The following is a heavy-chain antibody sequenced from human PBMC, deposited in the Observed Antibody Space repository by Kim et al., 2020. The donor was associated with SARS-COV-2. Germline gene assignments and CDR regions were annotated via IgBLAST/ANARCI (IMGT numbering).Heavy chain of an antibody. D-gene: IGHD3-22*01. CDR1: GGSISSYY. CDR3: ARGYYDSSGYYYVDY. Sequence: SETLSLTCTVSGGSISSYYWSWIRQPPGKGLEWIGYIYYSGSTNYNPSLKSRVTISVDTSKNQFSLKLSSVTAADTAVYYCARGYYDSSGYYYVDYWGQG. J-gene: IGHJ4*02. V-gene: IGHV4-59*13. CDR2: IYYSGST.